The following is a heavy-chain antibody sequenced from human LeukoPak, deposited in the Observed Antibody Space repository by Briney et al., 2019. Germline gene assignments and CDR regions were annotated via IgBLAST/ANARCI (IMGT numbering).Heavy chain of an antibody. CDR2: ISGSGGST. J-gene: IGHJ4*02. Sequence: PGGSLRLSCAASGFTFSSYAMSWVRQAPGKGLEWVSAISGSGGSTYYADSVKGRFTISRDNSKNTLYLQMNSLRAEDTAVYYCARGPEYSGGWYADPPPIDYWGQGTLVTVSS. CDR3: ARGPEYSGGWYADPPPIDY. CDR1: GFTFSSYA. D-gene: IGHD6-19*01. V-gene: IGHV3-23*01.